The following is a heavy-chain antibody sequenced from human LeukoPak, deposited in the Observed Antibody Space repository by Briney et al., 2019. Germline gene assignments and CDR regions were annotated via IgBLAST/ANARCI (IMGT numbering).Heavy chain of an antibody. CDR1: GGSFSGYY. D-gene: IGHD3-22*01. CDR3: ARMNGYYYDSSGYLYYYYYMDV. Sequence: SETLSLTCAVYGGSFSGYYWSWIRQPPGKGLEWIGEINHSGGTNYNPSLKSRVTISVDTSKNQFSLKLSSVTAAETAVYYCARMNGYYYDSSGYLYYYYYMDVWGKGTTVTISS. V-gene: IGHV4-34*01. J-gene: IGHJ6*03. CDR2: INHSGGT.